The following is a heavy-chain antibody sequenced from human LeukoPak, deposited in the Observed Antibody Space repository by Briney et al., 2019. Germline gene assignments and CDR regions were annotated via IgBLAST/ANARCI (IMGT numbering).Heavy chain of an antibody. V-gene: IGHV3-23*01. CDR2: ISGSGGST. J-gene: IGHJ1*01. CDR1: GFTFSSYA. D-gene: IGHD3-22*01. Sequence: PGGSLRLSCAASGFTFSSYAMSWVRQAPGKGLEWVSGISGSGGSTYYADSVKGRFTISRDNSKNTLYLQMNSLRAEDTAVYYCAKDAPNSSGYTTGYFHYWGQGTLVTVSS. CDR3: AKDAPNSSGYTTGYFHY.